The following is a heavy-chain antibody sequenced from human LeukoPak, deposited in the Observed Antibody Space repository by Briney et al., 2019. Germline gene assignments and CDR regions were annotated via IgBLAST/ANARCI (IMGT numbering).Heavy chain of an antibody. CDR1: GGSISSGSYY. D-gene: IGHD3-3*01. Sequence: PSETLSLTCTVSGGSISSGSYYWSWIRQPPGKGLEWFGYIYYSGSTNYNPSLKSRVTISVDTSKNQFSLKLSSVTAADTAVYYCARLYYDFWSGYYTGWFDPWGQGNLVTVSS. V-gene: IGHV4-61*01. CDR3: ARLYYDFWSGYYTGWFDP. CDR2: IYYSGST. J-gene: IGHJ5*02.